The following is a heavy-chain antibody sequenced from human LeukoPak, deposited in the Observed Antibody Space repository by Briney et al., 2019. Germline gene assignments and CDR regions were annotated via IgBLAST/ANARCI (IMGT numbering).Heavy chain of an antibody. CDR3: AQDGQFRGIIPHYFDS. CDR2: IRGSATRT. CDR1: GFTFSSFP. Sequence: PGGSLRLSCAPSGFTFSSFPLTWVRQRPGKGLEWVSTIRGSATRTYYADSVKGRFIITSDMSNSTLFLQMNSLRVEYPAVYYCAQDGQFRGIIPHYFDSWGQGTLVTGSS. D-gene: IGHD3-10*01. V-gene: IGHV3-23*01. J-gene: IGHJ4*02.